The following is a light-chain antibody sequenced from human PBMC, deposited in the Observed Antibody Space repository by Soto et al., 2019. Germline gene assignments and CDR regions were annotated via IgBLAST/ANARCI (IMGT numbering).Light chain of an antibody. V-gene: IGKV3-20*01. CDR2: GAS. Sequence: EIVLTQSPGTLSLSPGERATLSCIASHSVGSIYLAWGQQKPGQAPRLLNYGASSRATGIPDRFSGSGSGTDFTLTISRLEPEDFAVYYCQQYGSSPITFGQGTRLEI. CDR3: QQYGSSPIT. CDR1: HSVGSIY. J-gene: IGKJ5*01.